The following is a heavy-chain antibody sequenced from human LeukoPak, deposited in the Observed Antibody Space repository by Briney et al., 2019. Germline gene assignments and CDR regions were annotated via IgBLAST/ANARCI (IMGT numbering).Heavy chain of an antibody. CDR1: GGSFSGYY. J-gene: IGHJ6*02. CDR2: IYYSGST. V-gene: IGHV4-59*01. Sequence: PSETLSLTCAVYGGSFSGYYWSWIRQPPGKGLEWIGYIYYSGSTNYNPSLKSRVTISVDTSKNQFSLKLSSVTAADTAVYYCARDLRTDDYYYGMDVWGQGTTVTVSS. CDR3: ARDLRTDDYYYGMDV. D-gene: IGHD3/OR15-3a*01.